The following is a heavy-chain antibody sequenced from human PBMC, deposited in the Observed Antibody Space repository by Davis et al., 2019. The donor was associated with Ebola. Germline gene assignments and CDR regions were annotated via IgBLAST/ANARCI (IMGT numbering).Heavy chain of an antibody. CDR2: IAKDGSTT. V-gene: IGHV3-74*01. CDR1: GFTFSTYW. Sequence: GESLKISCAVSGFTFSTYWMTWVRQAPGKGLVWVSDIAKDGSTTYYADSVKGRFTISRDNAKNTLYLQMNSLRVEDAAVYFCARGGAVAPDWGPGTLVTVSS. J-gene: IGHJ4*02. CDR3: ARGGAVAPD. D-gene: IGHD4-23*01.